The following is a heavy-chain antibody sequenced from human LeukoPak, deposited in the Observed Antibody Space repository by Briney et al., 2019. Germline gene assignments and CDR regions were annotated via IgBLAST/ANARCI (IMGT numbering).Heavy chain of an antibody. CDR2: ISYDGSNK. D-gene: IGHD3-10*01. J-gene: IGHJ6*02. CDR1: GFTFSSYA. V-gene: IGHV3-30*03. CDR3: AREVMGFGELPYYYYGMDV. Sequence: GGSLRLSCAASGFTFSSYAMSWVHQAPGKGLEWVAVISYDGSNKYYADSVKGRFTISRDNSKNTLYLQMNSLRAEDTAVYYCAREVMGFGELPYYYYGMDVWGQGTTVTVSS.